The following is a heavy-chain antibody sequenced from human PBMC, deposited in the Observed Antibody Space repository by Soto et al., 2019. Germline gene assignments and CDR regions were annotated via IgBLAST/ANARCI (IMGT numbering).Heavy chain of an antibody. CDR1: GGSVSSGSYY. Sequence: SETLSLTCTVSGGSVSSGSYYWSWIRQPPGKGLEWIVYIYYSGSTNYNPSLKSRVTISLDTSKNQFSLKLSSVTAADTAVYYCARRRMGYCSGGSCYDGSSFDYWGQGTLVTVSS. CDR2: IYYSGST. D-gene: IGHD2-15*01. CDR3: ARRRMGYCSGGSCYDGSSFDY. J-gene: IGHJ4*02. V-gene: IGHV4-61*01.